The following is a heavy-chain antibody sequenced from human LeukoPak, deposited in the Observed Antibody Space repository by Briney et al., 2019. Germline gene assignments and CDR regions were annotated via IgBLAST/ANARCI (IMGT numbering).Heavy chain of an antibody. D-gene: IGHD3-9*01. Sequence: ASVKVSCKASGYTFTSYDINWVRQATGQGLEWMGWMNPNSGNTGYAQKFQGRVTMTRNTSISTAYMELSSLRSEDTAVYYCARAGENVLRYFDWSPWGQGTLSPSPQ. CDR3: ARAGENVLRYFDWSP. J-gene: IGHJ5*02. CDR1: GYTFTSYD. CDR2: MNPNSGNT. V-gene: IGHV1-8*01.